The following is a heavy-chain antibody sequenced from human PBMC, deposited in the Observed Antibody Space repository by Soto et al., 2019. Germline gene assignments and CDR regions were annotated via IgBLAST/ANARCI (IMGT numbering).Heavy chain of an antibody. CDR2: MYNTGST. V-gene: IGHV4-59*01. CDR3: ARDLWGYCGTDCYPLDV. CDR1: GGSISGYY. Sequence: QVQLQESGPGLVKPSETLSLTCTVSGGSISGYYWSWIRQPPGKGLEWIGYMYNTGSTVYNPSFKSRVTISVDTSKNQFPLKLNSVTAADTAVYYCARDLWGYCGTDCYPLDVWGQGTMVTVSS. J-gene: IGHJ6*02. D-gene: IGHD2-21*02.